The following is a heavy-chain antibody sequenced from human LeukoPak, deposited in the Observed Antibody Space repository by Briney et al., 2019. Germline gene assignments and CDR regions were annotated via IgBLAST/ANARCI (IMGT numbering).Heavy chain of an antibody. D-gene: IGHD3-10*01. CDR3: AKFYGSHYYYYGMDV. Sequence: GGSLRLSCTASGFTFSSYAMSWVRQAPGKGLEWVSGISGSGGTTYYADSVKGHFTISRDNSENTPYLQMSSLRAEDTAVYYCAKFYGSHYYYYGMDVWGKGTTVTVSS. CDR2: ISGSGGTT. J-gene: IGHJ6*04. V-gene: IGHV3-23*01. CDR1: GFTFSSYA.